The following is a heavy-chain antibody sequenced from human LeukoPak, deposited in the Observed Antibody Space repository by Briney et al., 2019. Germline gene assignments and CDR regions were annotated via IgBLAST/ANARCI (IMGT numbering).Heavy chain of an antibody. CDR3: AKDRDYYDSSGYGYFDL. CDR1: GFTFSSYG. CDR2: IRYDGSNK. V-gene: IGHV3-30*02. Sequence: GGSLRLSCAASGFTFSSYGMHWVRQAPGKGLEWVAFIRYDGSNKYYADSVKGRFTISRDNSKNTLYLQMNSLRAEDMALYYCAKDRDYYDSSGYGYFDLWGRGTLVTVSS. D-gene: IGHD3-22*01. J-gene: IGHJ2*01.